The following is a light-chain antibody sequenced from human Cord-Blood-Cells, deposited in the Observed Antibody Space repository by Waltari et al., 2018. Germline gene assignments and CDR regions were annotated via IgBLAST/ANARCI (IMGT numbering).Light chain of an antibody. Sequence: QSVLTQPASVSGSPGQSITISCTGTSSDVGGYNYVSCYQQHPGKAPKLMIYYVSNRPSGVSNRFSGSKSGNTASLTISGLQAEDEADYYCSSYTSSSTLVVFGGGTKLTVL. CDR3: SSYTSSSTLVV. CDR1: SSDVGGYNY. CDR2: YVS. J-gene: IGLJ2*01. V-gene: IGLV2-14*01.